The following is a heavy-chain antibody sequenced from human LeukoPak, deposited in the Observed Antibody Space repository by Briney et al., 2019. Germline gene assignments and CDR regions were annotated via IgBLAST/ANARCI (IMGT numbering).Heavy chain of an antibody. V-gene: IGHV4-59*12. CDR1: GGSISSYY. D-gene: IGHD4-17*01. CDR2: IYYSGST. CDR3: ARDGLELVYGDYRELYYYYYMDV. Sequence: PSETLSLTCTVSGGSISSYYWSWIRQPPGKGLEWLGYIYYSGSTNYNPSLKSRVTMSVDTSKNQFSLKLSSVTAADTAVYYCARDGLELVYGDYRELYYYYYMDVWGKGTTVTIS. J-gene: IGHJ6*03.